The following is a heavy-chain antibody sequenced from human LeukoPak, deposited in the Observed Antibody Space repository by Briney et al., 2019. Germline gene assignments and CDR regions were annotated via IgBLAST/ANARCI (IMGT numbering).Heavy chain of an antibody. D-gene: IGHD3-9*01. CDR2: ISAYYGNT. J-gene: IGHJ5*02. V-gene: IGHV1-18*04. Sequence: ASVKVSCKASGYTFTSYGISWVRQAPGQGLEWMGWISAYYGNTNYAQKLQGRVTITTDTSTSKAYMELRSLRSDDTAVYYCARDLVGGYDSLTGLIGVLDPWGQGTLVSVS. CDR1: GYTFTSYG. CDR3: ARDLVGGYDSLTGLIGVLDP.